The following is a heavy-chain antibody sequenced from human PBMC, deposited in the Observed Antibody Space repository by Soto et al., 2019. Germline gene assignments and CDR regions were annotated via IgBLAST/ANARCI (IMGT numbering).Heavy chain of an antibody. CDR3: ARDNYDSSGYYPNWFDP. V-gene: IGHV4-59*01. CDR1: GGSISSYY. Sequence: PSETLSLTCTVSGGSISSYYWSWIRQPPGKGLEWIGYIYYSGSTNYNPSLKSRVTISVDTSKNQFSLKLSSVTAADTAVYYCARDNYDSSGYYPNWFDPWGQGTLVTVSS. D-gene: IGHD3-22*01. J-gene: IGHJ5*02. CDR2: IYYSGST.